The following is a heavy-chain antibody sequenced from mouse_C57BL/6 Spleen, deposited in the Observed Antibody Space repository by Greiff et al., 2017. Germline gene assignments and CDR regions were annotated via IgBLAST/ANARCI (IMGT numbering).Heavy chain of an antibody. Sequence: EVQLQQSGPELVKPGASVKISCKASGYSFTGYYMNWMKQSPEQSLEWIGEINPSTGGTTYNQKFKAKATLTVDKSSSTAYMQLKSLTSEDSAVYYCARGNYYSNYGAMDYWGQGTSVTVSS. CDR3: ARGNYYSNYGAMDY. J-gene: IGHJ4*01. V-gene: IGHV1-42*01. CDR2: INPSTGGT. D-gene: IGHD2-5*01. CDR1: GYSFTGYY.